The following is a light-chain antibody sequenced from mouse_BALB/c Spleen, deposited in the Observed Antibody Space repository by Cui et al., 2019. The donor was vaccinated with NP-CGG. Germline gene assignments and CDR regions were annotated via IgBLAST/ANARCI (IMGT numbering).Light chain of an antibody. CDR1: TGAVITTNY. Sequence: AAVTQESALTTSPGESVTLTRRSSTGAVITTNYTAWCYEKQDHLFTSLIGGTNNRAAGVLARFSAGPIGENAALTITGAPTEDEEIFFCALGYSNNWVFGGGTKLTVL. CDR2: GTN. CDR3: ALGYSNNWV. V-gene: IGLV1*01. J-gene: IGLJ1*01.